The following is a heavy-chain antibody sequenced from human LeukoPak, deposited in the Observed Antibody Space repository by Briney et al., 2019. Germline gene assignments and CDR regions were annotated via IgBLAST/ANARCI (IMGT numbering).Heavy chain of an antibody. D-gene: IGHD3-22*01. CDR3: ARDRLPIYYDSSGYLYGDAFDI. CDR1: GYTFTGYY. Sequence: ASVKVSCKASGYTFTGYYMHWVRQAPGQGLEWMGWINPDSGGTNYAQKFQGWVTMTRDTSISTAYMELSRLRSDDTAVYYCARDRLPIYYDSSGYLYGDAFDIWGQGTMVTVSS. J-gene: IGHJ3*02. CDR2: INPDSGGT. V-gene: IGHV1-2*04.